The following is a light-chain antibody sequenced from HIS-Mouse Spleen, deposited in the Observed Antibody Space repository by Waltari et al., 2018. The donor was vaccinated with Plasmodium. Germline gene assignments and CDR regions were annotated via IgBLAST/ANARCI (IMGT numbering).Light chain of an antibody. V-gene: IGKV1-39*01. CDR2: AAS. CDR1: QSLSSY. Sequence: DIQMTQSPSSLSASVGDRVTITCRASQSLSSYLNWYQQKPGKAPKLLIYAASSLQSGVPSMFSGSGSGTDFTLTISSLQPGYFATYYCQQSYRTWAFGQGTKVESK. CDR3: QQSYRTWA. J-gene: IGKJ1*01.